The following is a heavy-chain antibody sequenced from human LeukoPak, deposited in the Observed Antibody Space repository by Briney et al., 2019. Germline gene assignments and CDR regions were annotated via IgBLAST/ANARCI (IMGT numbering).Heavy chain of an antibody. J-gene: IGHJ4*02. CDR1: GFTFGSYS. V-gene: IGHV3-74*01. Sequence: GGSLRLSCAASGFTFGSYSMNWVRQAPGKGLVWVSRIHSDGRTTDYADSVKGRFTISRDNAKNTLNLQMNSLRAEDTAVYYCARDPRGGTLDYWGQGALVTVSS. D-gene: IGHD1-7*01. CDR2: IHSDGRTT. CDR3: ARDPRGGTLDY.